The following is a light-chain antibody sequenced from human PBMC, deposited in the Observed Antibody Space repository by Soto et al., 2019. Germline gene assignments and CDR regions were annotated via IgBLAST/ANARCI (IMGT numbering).Light chain of an antibody. CDR3: QSYDSRFVV. CDR2: ENN. J-gene: IGLJ2*01. CDR1: SGSIANNY. Sequence: NFMLTQPHSLSESPGKTVTISCTRSSGSIANNYMQWYQQRPGSSPTTVIFENNQRPSGVPDRFSGSTDGSSNSASLTISGLQTEDEADYYCQSYDSRFVVFGGGTKVTVL. V-gene: IGLV6-57*01.